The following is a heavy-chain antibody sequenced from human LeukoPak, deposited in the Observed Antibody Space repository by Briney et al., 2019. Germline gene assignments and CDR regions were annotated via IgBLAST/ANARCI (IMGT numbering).Heavy chain of an antibody. D-gene: IGHD3-22*01. J-gene: IGHJ4*02. CDR2: IVVGSGNT. CDR3: AADLSSGYFDFDY. CDR1: GFTFTSSA. Sequence: SVKVSCKASGFTFTSSAIQWVRQARGQRLEWIGWIVVGSGNTNYAQKFQERVTITRDMSTSTAYMELSSLRSEDTAVYYCAADLSSGYFDFDYWGQGTLVTVSS. V-gene: IGHV1-58*02.